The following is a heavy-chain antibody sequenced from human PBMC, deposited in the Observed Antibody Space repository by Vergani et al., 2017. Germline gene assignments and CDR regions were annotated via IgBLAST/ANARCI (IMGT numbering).Heavy chain of an antibody. CDR3: VRVQSVSGPYGGLDF. CDR2: IGHSGSPI. Sequence: VQLVESGGGLVKPGGSLRLSCAVSGFIFSDYYMSWIRQAPGKGLEWILYIGHSGSPIFYADSVKGRFTISRDNAKNSLYLQMNGLRVEDTAMYFCVRVQSVSGPYGGLDFWGLGTLVTVSS. V-gene: IGHV3-11*04. CDR1: GFIFSDYY. J-gene: IGHJ4*02. D-gene: IGHD6-19*01.